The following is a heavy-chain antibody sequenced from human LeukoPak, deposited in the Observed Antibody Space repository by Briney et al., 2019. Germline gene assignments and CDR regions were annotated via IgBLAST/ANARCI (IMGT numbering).Heavy chain of an antibody. V-gene: IGHV3-23*01. Sequence: GGSLRLSCAASGFTFSSYGMSWVRQAPGKGLEWVSAISGSGGSTYYADSVKGRFTISRDTSKNMVFLQMNSLRVEDTAVYYCARGIDYWGRGTLVTVSS. CDR1: GFTFSSYG. CDR3: ARGIDY. J-gene: IGHJ4*02. CDR2: ISGSGGST.